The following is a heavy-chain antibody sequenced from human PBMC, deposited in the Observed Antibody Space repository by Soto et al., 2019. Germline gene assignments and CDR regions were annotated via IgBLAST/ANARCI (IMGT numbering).Heavy chain of an antibody. CDR2: ISYDGSNT. CDR1: GFTFSSYG. J-gene: IGHJ4*02. D-gene: IGHD3-10*01. Sequence: QVQLVESGGGVVQPGRSLRLSCVASGFTFSSYGMHRVRQAPGKGLEWVAIISYDGSNTYYADSVKGRFTISRDNSKNTLYLQMNSLRAEDTSVYYCAKEGGLSVIYYLSSSYYFDYWGQGTLVTVSS. CDR3: AKEGGLSVIYYLSSSYYFDY. V-gene: IGHV3-30*18.